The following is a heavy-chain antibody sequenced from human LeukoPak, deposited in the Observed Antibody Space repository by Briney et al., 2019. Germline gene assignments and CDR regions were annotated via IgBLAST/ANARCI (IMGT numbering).Heavy chain of an antibody. CDR1: GFTFSSCE. D-gene: IGHD3-10*01. Sequence: GGSLRLSCAASGFTFSSCEMNWVRQAPGKGLEWVSYISSSGSTIYYADSVKGRFTISRDNAKNSLYLQMNSLRAEDTAVYYCARDLLYYGSAFDYWGQGTLVTVSS. CDR3: ARDLLYYGSAFDY. J-gene: IGHJ4*02. CDR2: ISSSGSTI. V-gene: IGHV3-48*03.